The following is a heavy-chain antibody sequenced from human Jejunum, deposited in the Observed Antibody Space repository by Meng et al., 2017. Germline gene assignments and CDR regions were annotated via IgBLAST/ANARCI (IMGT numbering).Heavy chain of an antibody. Sequence: QLQPQQSGSGLVKPSQTLSLTCAVSGGSINSDGYTWSWIRQPPGKGLEWIGYIYHTGSPYYNPSLKSRLTISVDRSENQFSLKLSSVTAADTAVYYCARMDSAFHYFDYWGQGTLVTVSS. J-gene: IGHJ4*02. V-gene: IGHV4-30-2*01. CDR1: GGSINSDGYT. CDR3: ARMDSAFHYFDY. CDR2: IYHTGSP. D-gene: IGHD2-2*03.